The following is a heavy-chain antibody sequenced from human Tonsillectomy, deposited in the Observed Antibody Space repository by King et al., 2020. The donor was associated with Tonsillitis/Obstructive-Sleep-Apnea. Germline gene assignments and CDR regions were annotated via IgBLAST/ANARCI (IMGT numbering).Heavy chain of an antibody. J-gene: IGHJ4*02. V-gene: IGHV3-21*01. D-gene: IGHD2-2*01. CDR1: GFTFSSYS. CDR2: ISSSSSYI. Sequence: QLVQSGGGLVKPGGSLRLSCAASGFTFSSYSMNWVRQAPGKGREWVSSISSSSSYIYYADSVKGRFTISRDNAKNSLYLQMNSLRAEDTAVYYCARARTQYQPLNYWGQGTLVTVSS. CDR3: ARARTQYQPLNY.